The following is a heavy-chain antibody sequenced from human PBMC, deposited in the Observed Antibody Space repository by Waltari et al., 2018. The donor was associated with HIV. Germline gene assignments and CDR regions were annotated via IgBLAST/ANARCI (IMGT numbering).Heavy chain of an antibody. D-gene: IGHD6-19*01. CDR3: AREVSGSPYYFNY. V-gene: IGHV3-7*03. CDR1: GFPFGSFS. J-gene: IGHJ4*02. Sequence: EVQLVESGGGLVQPGGSRQLSCLTSGFPFGSFSMSWVGQAPGKGLEWVANINKDSSERKYVDSVKGRFTIYRDNANNSLFLYVSSLRTEDTALYYCAREVSGSPYYFNYWGQGALLTVSS. CDR2: INKDSSER.